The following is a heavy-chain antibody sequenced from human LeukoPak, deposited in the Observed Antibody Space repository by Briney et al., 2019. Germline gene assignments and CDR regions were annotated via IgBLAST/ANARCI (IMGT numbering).Heavy chain of an antibody. D-gene: IGHD3-3*01. J-gene: IGHJ5*02. CDR3: ARDADFWSGSSFDP. Sequence: SETLSLTCTVSGGSISSSDYYWGWIRQPPGKGLEWIGNIYYSGSTYYNPSLKSRVTISVDTSKNQFSLKLSSVTAADTAVYYCARDADFWSGSSFDPWGQGTLVTVSS. CDR1: GGSISSSDYY. V-gene: IGHV4-39*07. CDR2: IYYSGST.